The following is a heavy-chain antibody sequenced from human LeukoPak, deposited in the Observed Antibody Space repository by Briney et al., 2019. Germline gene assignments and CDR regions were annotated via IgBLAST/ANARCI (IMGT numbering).Heavy chain of an antibody. D-gene: IGHD5-12*01. CDR2: IYPGDCDT. J-gene: IGHJ4*02. CDR1: GFIFTSYW. V-gene: IGHV5-51*01. Sequence: GGALQIYFQGSGFIFTSYWIGWVRPVPGKGLAWMGIIYPGDCDTRYSPSFQGQVTISADKSISTAYPQWRSLKASDTAMYYCARRVDIVATIDYWGEGTLVTVSS. CDR3: ARRVDIVATIDY.